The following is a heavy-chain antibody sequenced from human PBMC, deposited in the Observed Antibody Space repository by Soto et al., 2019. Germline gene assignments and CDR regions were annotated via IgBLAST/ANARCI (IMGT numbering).Heavy chain of an antibody. J-gene: IGHJ4*02. V-gene: IGHV4-30-4*01. CDR1: GGSISSGDYY. CDR3: ARVPGGYSGYDVNLDY. CDR2: IYYSGST. D-gene: IGHD5-12*01. Sequence: PSETLCLTYTVSGGSISSGDYYWSWIRQPPGKGLEWIGYIYYSGSTYYNTSLKSRVNISVDTSKNQFSLKLSSVTAADTAVFYCARVPGGYSGYDVNLDYWGKGTLVTVSS.